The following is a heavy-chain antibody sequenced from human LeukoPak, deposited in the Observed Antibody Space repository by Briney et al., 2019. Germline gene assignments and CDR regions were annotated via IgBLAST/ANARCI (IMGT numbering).Heavy chain of an antibody. CDR2: IIGSGDTT. CDR1: GFIFRNYA. V-gene: IGHV3-23*01. Sequence: GGSLRLSCAASGFIFRNYAMSWVRQAPGKGLEWVSAIIGSGDTTYYADSVKGRFTISRDNSKNTLYVEMNTLRVEDTAIYYCAKWGDYDILTGYYVPDFWGQGTLVTVSS. CDR3: AKWGDYDILTGYYVPDF. D-gene: IGHD3-9*01. J-gene: IGHJ4*02.